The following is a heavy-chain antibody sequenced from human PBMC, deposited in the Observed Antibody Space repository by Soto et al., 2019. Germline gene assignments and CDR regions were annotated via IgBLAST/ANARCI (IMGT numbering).Heavy chain of an antibody. V-gene: IGHV3-23*01. CDR1: GFTFSSYA. CDR3: AKVGLGCSSNSCYAGFDY. Sequence: EVQLLESGGGLVQPGGSLRLSCAASGFTFSSYAMSWVRQAPGKGLEWVSAISGSGGSTYYADSVKGRFTISRDNSKNTLYLQMNSLRAEDTAVYYCAKVGLGCSSNSCYAGFDYWGQGTLVTVSS. CDR2: ISGSGGST. D-gene: IGHD2-2*01. J-gene: IGHJ4*02.